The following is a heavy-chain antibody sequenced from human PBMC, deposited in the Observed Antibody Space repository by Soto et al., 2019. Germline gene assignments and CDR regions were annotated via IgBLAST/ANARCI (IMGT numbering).Heavy chain of an antibody. CDR1: GFSFNYA. V-gene: IGHV3-23*01. J-gene: IGHJ4*02. CDR2: ITGGGST. D-gene: IGHD2-21*01. CDR3: AKDAVYNDGLWLVSD. Sequence: PGGSLILSCVVSGFSFNYAIILVREAPGKGQEWVSGITGGGSTEYAASVKGRFTISRDNSKNTVHLQMNSLRAEDTAMYYCAKDAVYNDGLWLVSDWGQGTLVTVSS.